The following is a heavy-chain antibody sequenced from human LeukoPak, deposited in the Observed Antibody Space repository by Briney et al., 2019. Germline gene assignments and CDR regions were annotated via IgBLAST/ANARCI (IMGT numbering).Heavy chain of an antibody. D-gene: IGHD4-11*01. J-gene: IGHJ4*02. CDR3: AKDGTVTIFDY. CDR2: IKQDGSEK. CDR1: GFTFSSYW. Sequence: GGSLRLSCAASGFTFSSYWMSWVRQAPGKGLEWVANIKQDGSEKYYVDSAKGRFTISRDNAKNSLYLQMNSLRAEDTAVYYCAKDGTVTIFDYWGQGTLVTVSS. V-gene: IGHV3-7*01.